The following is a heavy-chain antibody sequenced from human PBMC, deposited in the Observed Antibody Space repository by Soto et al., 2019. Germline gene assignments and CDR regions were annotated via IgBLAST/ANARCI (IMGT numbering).Heavy chain of an antibody. V-gene: IGHV3-30-3*01. D-gene: IGHD2-15*01. CDR1: GFTFSSYA. J-gene: IGHJ4*02. CDR3: ARVPSSSGRAHFDY. Sequence: QLHLVESGGGVVKPGRSLRLSCAASGFTFSSYAMHLVRQAPGNWLEWVAVISYDGSNKYYADSVKGRFTISRDNSKNTLYLQMNSLRAEDTAVYYCARVPSSSGRAHFDYWGQGTLVTVSS. CDR2: ISYDGSNK.